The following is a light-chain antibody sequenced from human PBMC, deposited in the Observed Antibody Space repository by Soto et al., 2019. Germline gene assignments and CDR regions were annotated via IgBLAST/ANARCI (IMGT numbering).Light chain of an antibody. CDR3: SSYTGSSTSVV. J-gene: IGLJ2*01. V-gene: IGLV2-14*01. Sequence: QSALTQPASVSGSPGQSITISCTGTSSDVGTYNYVSWYQQHPGKAPKLMIYDVSNRPSGVSDRFSGSKSGNTASLTISGLQAEDEADYYCSSYTGSSTSVVFGGGTEVTVL. CDR1: SSDVGTYNY. CDR2: DVS.